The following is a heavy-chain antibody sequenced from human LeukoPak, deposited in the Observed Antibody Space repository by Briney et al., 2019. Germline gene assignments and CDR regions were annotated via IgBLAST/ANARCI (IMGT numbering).Heavy chain of an antibody. V-gene: IGHV3-21*01. Sequence: PGGSLRLSCSASGFTFRSYSMNWVRQAPVKGLEWVSSISSSSSYIYYADSVKGRFTISRDNAKNSLYLQMNSLRAEDTAVYYCARDLDVDTAMVNVDYWGQGTLVTVSS. CDR3: ARDLDVDTAMVNVDY. D-gene: IGHD5-18*01. CDR1: GFTFRSYS. CDR2: ISSSSSYI. J-gene: IGHJ4*02.